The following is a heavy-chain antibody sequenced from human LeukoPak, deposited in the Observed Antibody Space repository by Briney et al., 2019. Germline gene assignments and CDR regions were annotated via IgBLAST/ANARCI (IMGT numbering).Heavy chain of an antibody. J-gene: IGHJ4*02. CDR2: INPGDCDT. CDR3: ARRSDYGGKNDQLEY. Sequence: GESLKTPCKGPGYSFTSYWYGWVRQMPGKGLGGMGIINPGDCDTRYSPSFQGQVTISADNPISPAYLQWSSLKASDTAMYYCARRSDYGGKNDQLEYWGQGTLVTVSS. CDR1: GYSFTSYW. V-gene: IGHV5-51*01. D-gene: IGHD4-23*01.